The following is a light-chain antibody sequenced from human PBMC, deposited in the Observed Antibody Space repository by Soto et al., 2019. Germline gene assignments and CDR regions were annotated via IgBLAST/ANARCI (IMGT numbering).Light chain of an antibody. CDR2: GAS. CDR3: QQFGTSPLT. CDR1: QSVSSD. J-gene: IGKJ4*01. V-gene: IGKV3-20*01. Sequence: EIVMTQAPATLSVSPGERATLSCRASQSVSSDLAWYQQKPGQAPRFLMYGASNRATGIPDRFGGSGSGTEFTLTISRLEPEDSAVYYCQQFGTSPLTFGGGTKVDIK.